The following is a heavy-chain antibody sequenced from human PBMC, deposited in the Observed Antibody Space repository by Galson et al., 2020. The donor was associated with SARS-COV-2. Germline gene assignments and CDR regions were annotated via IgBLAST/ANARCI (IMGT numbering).Heavy chain of an antibody. Sequence: PGGSLRLSCAASGFTFSDYYMSWIRQAPGKGLEWVSYISSSGSTIYYADSVKGRFTISRDNAKNSLYLQMNSLRAEDTAVYYCAMTTVTREREVTAIHYWGQGTLVTVSS. V-gene: IGHV3-11*01. CDR2: ISSSGSTI. D-gene: IGHD2-21*02. CDR3: AMTTVTREREVTAIHY. CDR1: GFTFSDYY. J-gene: IGHJ4*02.